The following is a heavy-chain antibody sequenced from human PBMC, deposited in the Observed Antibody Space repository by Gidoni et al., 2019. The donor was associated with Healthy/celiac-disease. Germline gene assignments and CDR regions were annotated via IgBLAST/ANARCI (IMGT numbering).Heavy chain of an antibody. CDR3: ARDAVGTERRGFDY. J-gene: IGHJ4*02. CDR2: ISSSGSTI. CDR1: GFTFSSYE. Sequence: EVQLVESGGGLVQPGGPLRLSCAASGFTFSSYEMNWVRQAPGKGLEWVSYISSSGSTIYYADSVKGRFTISRDNAKNSLYLQMNSLRAEDTAVYYCARDAVGTERRGFDYWGQGTLVTVSS. D-gene: IGHD1-26*01. V-gene: IGHV3-48*03.